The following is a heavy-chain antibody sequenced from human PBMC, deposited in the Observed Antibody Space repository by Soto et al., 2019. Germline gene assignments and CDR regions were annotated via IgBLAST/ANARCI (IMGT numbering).Heavy chain of an antibody. CDR2: ISGSGGST. Sequence: EVQLLESGGGLVQPGGSLRLSCAASGFTFSSYAMSWVRQAPGKGLEWVSAISGSGGSTYYADSVKGRFTISRDNSKNTLYLQMNSLRAEDTAVYYCAKDRRSCSGGSCPFFDYWGQGILVTVSS. CDR1: GFTFSSYA. J-gene: IGHJ4*02. D-gene: IGHD2-15*01. V-gene: IGHV3-23*01. CDR3: AKDRRSCSGGSCPFFDY.